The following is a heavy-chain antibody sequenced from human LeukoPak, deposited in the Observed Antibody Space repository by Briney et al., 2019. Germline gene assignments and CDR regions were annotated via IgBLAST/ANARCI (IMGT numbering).Heavy chain of an antibody. D-gene: IGHD6-13*01. Sequence: ASVKVSCKASRYTFTSYYMYWVRQAPGQGLEWMGIINPSGGSTSYAQKFQGRVTMTRDMSTSTVYMELSSLRSEDTAVYYCAREGGSSWYAYWGQGTLVTVSS. V-gene: IGHV1-46*01. J-gene: IGHJ4*02. CDR3: AREGGSSWYAY. CDR2: INPSGGST. CDR1: RYTFTSYY.